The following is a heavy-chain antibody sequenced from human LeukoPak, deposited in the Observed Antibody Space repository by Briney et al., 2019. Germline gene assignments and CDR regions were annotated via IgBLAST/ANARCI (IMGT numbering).Heavy chain of an antibody. CDR3: ARAVPSPSPSFDI. V-gene: IGHV4-30-4*01. CDR2: IYYSGST. Sequence: NPSETLSLTCTVSGGSISSGDYYWSWIRQPPGKGLEWIGYIYYSGSTYYNPSLKSRVTISVDTSKNQFSLKLSSVTAADTAVYYCARAVPSPSPSFDIWGQGTMVTVSS. J-gene: IGHJ3*02. CDR1: GGSISSGDYY. D-gene: IGHD6-6*01.